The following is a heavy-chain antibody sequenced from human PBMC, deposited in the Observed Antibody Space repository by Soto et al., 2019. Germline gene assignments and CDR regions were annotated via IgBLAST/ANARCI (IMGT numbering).Heavy chain of an antibody. CDR2: IWYDGSNK. CDR3: ARDSNPSSYFYYYYYGMDV. CDR1: GFTFSSYG. V-gene: IGHV3-33*01. D-gene: IGHD2-2*01. Sequence: GGSMRLSCAASGFTFSSYGMHWVRQAPGKGLEWVAVIWYDGSNKYYADSVKGRFTISRDNSKNTLYLQMNSLRAEDTAVYYCARDSNPSSYFYYYYYGMDVWGQGTTVTVSS. J-gene: IGHJ6*02.